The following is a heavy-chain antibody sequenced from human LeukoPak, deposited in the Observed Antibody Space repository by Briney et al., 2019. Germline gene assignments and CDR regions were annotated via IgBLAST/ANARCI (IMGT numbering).Heavy chain of an antibody. J-gene: IGHJ4*02. V-gene: IGHV3-23*01. D-gene: IGHD6-19*01. Sequence: GGSLRLSCAASGFTFINYRMNWVRQAPGKGLEWVSTITGSGGTTYYADSVKDRFTISRDNSKNTLYLHMNSLRAEDTALYYCAKGRGSSSRYHFEYWGQGTLVTVFS. CDR2: ITGSGGTT. CDR3: AKGRGSSSRYHFEY. CDR1: GFTFINYR.